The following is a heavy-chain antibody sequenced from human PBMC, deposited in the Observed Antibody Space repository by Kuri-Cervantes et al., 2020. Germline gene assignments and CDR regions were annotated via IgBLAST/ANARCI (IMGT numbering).Heavy chain of an antibody. CDR1: GYTFTSYD. J-gene: IGHJ6*02. CDR2: MNPNSANT. V-gene: IGHV1-8*01. CDR3: ASRDQAAEYLRYGMDV. D-gene: IGHD6-13*01. Sequence: ASVKVSCKASGYTFTSYDINWVRQATGQGLEWVGWMNPNSANTGYAQKFQGRVTMTRNTSISTAYMELSSLRSEDTAVYYCASRDQAAEYLRYGMDVWGQGTTVTVSS.